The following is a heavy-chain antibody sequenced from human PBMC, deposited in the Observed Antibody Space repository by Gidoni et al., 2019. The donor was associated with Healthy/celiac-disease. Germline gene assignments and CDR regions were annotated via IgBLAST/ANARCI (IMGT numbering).Heavy chain of an antibody. CDR3: ARGRRYWVEYYFDY. CDR1: GGSFSGYY. CDR2: LNHSGST. J-gene: IGHJ4*02. Sequence: QVQLQQWGAGLLKPSETLSLTCGVYGGSFSGYYWSWISQPPGKGLEWIGELNHSGSTNYNPSLKSRFTISVVPSNNQFSLKLGSVTAADTAVYYCARGRRYWVEYYFDYWGQGTLVTVSS. V-gene: IGHV4-34*01. D-gene: IGHD2-15*01.